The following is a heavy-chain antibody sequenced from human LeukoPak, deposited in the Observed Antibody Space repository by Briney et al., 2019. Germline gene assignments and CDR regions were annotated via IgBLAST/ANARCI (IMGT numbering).Heavy chain of an antibody. CDR2: INWSGGST. Sequence: GGSLRLSCTASGFAFDEHGMSWVRQVPGKGLEWVSGINWSGGSTGYADPLKGRFTISRDNAKKSLSLQMSSLRAEDTAVYYCVRDYYGLGTYYNAYYGMDAWGQGTTVTVSS. CDR3: VRDYYGLGTYYNAYYGMDA. D-gene: IGHD3-10*01. J-gene: IGHJ6*02. V-gene: IGHV3-20*04. CDR1: GFAFDEHG.